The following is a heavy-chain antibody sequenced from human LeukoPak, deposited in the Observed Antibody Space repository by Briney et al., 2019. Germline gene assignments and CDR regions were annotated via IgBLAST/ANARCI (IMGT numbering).Heavy chain of an antibody. D-gene: IGHD4-17*01. V-gene: IGHV4-59*01. J-gene: IGHJ4*02. CDR2: IYYSGST. CDR1: GGSISSYY. CDR3: ARDAGYGDYV. Sequence: PSETLSLTCTVSGGSISSYYWSWIRQPPGKGLEWIGYIYYSGSTNYNPSLNSRVTISVDTSKNQFSLKLSSVTAADTAVYYCARDAGYGDYVWGQGTLVTVSS.